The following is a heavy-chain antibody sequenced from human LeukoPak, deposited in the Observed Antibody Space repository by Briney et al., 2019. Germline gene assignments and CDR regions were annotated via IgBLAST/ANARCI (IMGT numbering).Heavy chain of an antibody. CDR1: GDSLSSGGYS. Sequence: SETLSLTCEVSGDSLSSGGYSWSWIRQPPGKGLEWIGYIRYSGSTYYNPSLKSRLTMSVEASKTQFSLKLKSVTAADTAVYYCARGGYYGSGNDFRFDPWCQGTLVTVSS. J-gene: IGHJ5*02. CDR2: IRYSGST. D-gene: IGHD3-10*01. CDR3: ARGGYYGSGNDFRFDP. V-gene: IGHV4-30-4*07.